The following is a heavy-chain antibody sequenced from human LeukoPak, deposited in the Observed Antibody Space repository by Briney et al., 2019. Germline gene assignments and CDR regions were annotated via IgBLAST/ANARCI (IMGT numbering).Heavy chain of an antibody. CDR3: ARVSDIMISFGGAISYFDN. CDR2: INHSGGT. D-gene: IGHD3-16*02. V-gene: IGHV4-34*01. J-gene: IGHJ4*02. Sequence: PSETLSLTCTLYGDSFNDYYWSWIRQPPGKGLEWIGEINHSGGTNYNPSLWSRLTISIDTSKRQFSLQVTSVTAADTGVYFCARVSDIMISFGGAISYFDNWGQGALVTVSS. CDR1: GDSFNDYY.